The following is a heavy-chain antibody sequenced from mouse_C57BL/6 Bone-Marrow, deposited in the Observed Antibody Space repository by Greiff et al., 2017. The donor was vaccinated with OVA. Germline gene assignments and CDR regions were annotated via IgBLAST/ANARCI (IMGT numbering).Heavy chain of an antibody. D-gene: IGHD1-1*01. CDR3: ASKLLRSPFAY. V-gene: IGHV1-59*01. J-gene: IGHJ3*01. CDR1: GYTFTRYW. CDR2: IDPSDCYT. Sequence: QVQLQQPGAELVRPGTSVKLSCKASGYTFTRYWMHWVKQRPGQGLEWIGVIDPSDCYTNYNHKFKGKATLTVDTSSSTAYMQLSSLTSEDAAVYYCASKLLRSPFAYWGQGTLVTVSA.